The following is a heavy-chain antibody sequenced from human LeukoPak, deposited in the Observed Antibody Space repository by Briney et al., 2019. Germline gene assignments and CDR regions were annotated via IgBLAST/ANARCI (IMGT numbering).Heavy chain of an antibody. CDR2: ISYDGSNK. CDR3: AKVDSSSWGILDY. CDR1: GFTFSSYG. V-gene: IGHV3-30*19. D-gene: IGHD6-13*01. Sequence: GGSLRLSCAASGFTFSSYGMHWVRQAPGKGLEWVAVISYDGSNKYYADSVKGRFTISRDNSKNTLYLQMNSLRPEDTAIYYCAKVDSSSWGILDYWGQGTLVTVSS. J-gene: IGHJ4*02.